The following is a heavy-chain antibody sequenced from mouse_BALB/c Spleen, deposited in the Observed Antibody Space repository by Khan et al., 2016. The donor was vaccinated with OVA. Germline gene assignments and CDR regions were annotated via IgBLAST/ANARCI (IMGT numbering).Heavy chain of an antibody. D-gene: IGHD2-1*01. CDR1: GFNIKDTY. Sequence: VQLKQSGAELVKPGASVKLSCSASGFNIKDTYIHWMKQRPDQGLEWIGRIDPPNDDSKYGPKFQAKATLPADTSSNTAYLQLSSMTYEDTVVYYCVTLYGKPFAIWGQGTLVSVSA. CDR2: IDPPNDDS. V-gene: IGHV14-3*02. CDR3: VTLYGKPFAI. J-gene: IGHJ3*01.